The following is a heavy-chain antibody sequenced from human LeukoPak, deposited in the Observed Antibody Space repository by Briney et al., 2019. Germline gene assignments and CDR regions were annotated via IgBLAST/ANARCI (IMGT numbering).Heavy chain of an antibody. CDR3: ARVWYYYDSKTRAFDI. V-gene: IGHV1-2*02. CDR1: GYTFTGYY. J-gene: IGHJ3*02. D-gene: IGHD3-22*01. Sequence: GASVKVSCKASGYTFTGYYMHWVRQAPGQGLEWMGWINPNSGGTNYAQKFQGRVTMTRDTSISTAYMELSRLRSDDTAVCYCARVWYYYDSKTRAFDIWGQGTMVTVSS. CDR2: INPNSGGT.